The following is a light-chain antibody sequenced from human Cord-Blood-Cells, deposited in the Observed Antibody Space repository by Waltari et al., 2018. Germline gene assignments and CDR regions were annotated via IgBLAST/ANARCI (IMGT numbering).Light chain of an antibody. CDR2: AAS. CDR3: QQSYSTPPEWT. CDR1: QSISSY. V-gene: IGKV1-39*01. Sequence: DIQMTQSPSSLSASVGDSVTITCRASQSISSYLNWYKQKPGKAPKLLIYAASSLQSGVPSRFSGSGSGTDFTLTISSLQPEDFATYYCQQSYSTPPEWTFGQGTKVEIK. J-gene: IGKJ1*01.